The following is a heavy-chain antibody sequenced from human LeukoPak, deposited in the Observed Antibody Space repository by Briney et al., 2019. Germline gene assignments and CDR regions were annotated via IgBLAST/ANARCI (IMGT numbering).Heavy chain of an antibody. Sequence: SETLSLTCTVSGGSISVYYWSWIRQPPGKGLEWIGYIYYSGNTNYNPSLKSRVAISVDTSKNQFSLRLSSVTAADTAVYYCASHIYRGSFDYWGQGTLVTVSS. D-gene: IGHD3-10*01. V-gene: IGHV4-59*08. CDR3: ASHIYRGSFDY. CDR1: GGSISVYY. J-gene: IGHJ4*02. CDR2: IYYSGNT.